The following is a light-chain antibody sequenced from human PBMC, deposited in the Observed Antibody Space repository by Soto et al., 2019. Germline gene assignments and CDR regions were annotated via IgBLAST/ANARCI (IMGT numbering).Light chain of an antibody. J-gene: IGKJ5*01. CDR3: LKINTLPLT. Sequence: DIQMTQSPSSLSASVGDRVTISCRASQDISVYLAWYQQKPGKVPKLLIYSASSLQSGVSSRFSGSGSGTHFTITISSPHPEDSSTYYCLKINTLPLTFGQGTRLEIQ. CDR1: QDISVY. V-gene: IGKV1-27*01. CDR2: SAS.